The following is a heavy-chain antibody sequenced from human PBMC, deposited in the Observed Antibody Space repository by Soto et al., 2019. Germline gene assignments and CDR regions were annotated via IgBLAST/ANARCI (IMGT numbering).Heavy chain of an antibody. CDR2: IIPIFGTA. D-gene: IGHD1-20*01. J-gene: IGHJ2*01. V-gene: IGHV1-69*13. CDR3: ARDSTRAVFGWYFDL. CDR1: GGTFSSYA. Sequence: SVKVSCKASGGTFSSYAISWVRQAPGQGLEWMGGIIPIFGTANYAQKFQGRVTITADESTSTAYMELSSLRPEDTAVYYCARDSTRAVFGWYFDLWGRGTLVTVSS.